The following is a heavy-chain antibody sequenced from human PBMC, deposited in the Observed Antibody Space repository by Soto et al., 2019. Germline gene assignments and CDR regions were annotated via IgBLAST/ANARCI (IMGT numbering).Heavy chain of an antibody. D-gene: IGHD5-18*01. CDR3: ARGVDTAMTSPTLAGFDY. CDR2: IIPIFGTA. J-gene: IGHJ4*02. Sequence: QVQLVQSGAEVKKPGSSVKVSCKASGGTFSSYAISWVRQAPGHGLEWMGGIIPIFGTANYAQKFQGRVTITAEECTSTAYMELSSLRSEDTALYYCARGVDTAMTSPTLAGFDYWGQGTLVTVSS. CDR1: GGTFSSYA. V-gene: IGHV1-69*12.